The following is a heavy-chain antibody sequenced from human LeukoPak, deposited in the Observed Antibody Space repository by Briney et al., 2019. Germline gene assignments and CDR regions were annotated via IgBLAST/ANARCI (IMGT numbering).Heavy chain of an antibody. D-gene: IGHD6-19*01. V-gene: IGHV3-21*04. J-gene: IGHJ4*02. Sequence: GGSLRLSCAASGFTFSSYGMNWVRQAPGKGLEWVSSISSSSSYIYYADSVKGRFTISRDTSKNTVSLQMNSLRAEDTAVYYCAGDKTTGGWYEFDYWGQGTLVTVSS. CDR1: GFTFSSYG. CDR3: AGDKTTGGWYEFDY. CDR2: ISSSSSYI.